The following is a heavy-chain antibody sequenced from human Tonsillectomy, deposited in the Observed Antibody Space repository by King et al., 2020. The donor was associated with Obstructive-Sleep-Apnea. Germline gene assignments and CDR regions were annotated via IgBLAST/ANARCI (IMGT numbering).Heavy chain of an antibody. CDR2: INHRGST. CDR1: GGSFSDYY. V-gene: IGHV4-34*01. Sequence: VQLQQWGAGLLKPSETLSLTCAVFGGSFSDYYWSWIRQPPGKGLEWIGEINHRGSTNYDPSLKSRVTISVDSSRNQFSLKLSSVTAAATAVYYCARGSGAAAVNWFDPWGQGTLVTVSS. D-gene: IGHD6-13*01. J-gene: IGHJ5*02. CDR3: ARGSGAAAVNWFDP.